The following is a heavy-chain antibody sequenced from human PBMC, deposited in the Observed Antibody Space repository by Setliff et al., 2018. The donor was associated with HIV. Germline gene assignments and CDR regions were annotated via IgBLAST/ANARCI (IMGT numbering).Heavy chain of an antibody. Sequence: SETLSLTCAVYGGSFPAYYWNWARQPPGKGLEWIGEINYSGDTTYNPSLKSRVNMFIDTSKKQFSLKVASVTAADTAVYYCVRQHGDYAFDPWGQGTLVTVSS. D-gene: IGHD4-17*01. CDR1: GGSFPAYY. V-gene: IGHV4-34*01. J-gene: IGHJ5*02. CDR3: VRQHGDYAFDP. CDR2: INYSGDT.